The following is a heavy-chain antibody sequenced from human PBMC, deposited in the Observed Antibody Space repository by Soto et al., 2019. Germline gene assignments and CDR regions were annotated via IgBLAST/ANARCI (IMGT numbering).Heavy chain of an antibody. J-gene: IGHJ6*03. V-gene: IGHV4-34*01. D-gene: IGHD3-3*01. CDR1: GGSFSGYY. CDR3: ARVRGFLEQARHSYMDV. Sequence: PSETLSLTCAVYGGSFSGYYWSWIRQPPGKGLEWIGEINHSGSTNYNPSLKSRVTISVDTSKNQFSLKLSSVTAADTAVYYCARVRGFLEQARHSYMDVWGKGTTVTVSS. CDR2: INHSGST.